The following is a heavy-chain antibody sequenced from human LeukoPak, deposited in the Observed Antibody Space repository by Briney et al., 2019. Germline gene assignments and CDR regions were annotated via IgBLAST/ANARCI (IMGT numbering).Heavy chain of an antibody. V-gene: IGHV5-51*01. Sequence: GESLKISCKGSGYSFTSYWIGWVRQMPGKGLEWMGIIYPGDSDTRYSPSFQGQVTISADKSISTAYLQWSSLKASDTAMYYCARQELLWFGGLNWFDHWGQGTLVTVSS. CDR3: ARQELLWFGGLNWFDH. J-gene: IGHJ5*02. D-gene: IGHD3-10*01. CDR2: IYPGDSDT. CDR1: GYSFTSYW.